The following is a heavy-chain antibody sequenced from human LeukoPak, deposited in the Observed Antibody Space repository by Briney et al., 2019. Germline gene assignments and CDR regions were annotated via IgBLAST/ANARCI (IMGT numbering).Heavy chain of an antibody. CDR2: ISYDGSNK. J-gene: IGHJ6*02. CDR3: AGRTSWYYGFDV. Sequence: QAGGSLRLSCAASGFTFSSYAMHWVRQAPGKGLEWVAVISYDGSNKYYADSVKGRFTISRETGKNSLYLQMRSLRAEDTAVYYCAGRTSWYYGFDVWGQGTTVTVSS. V-gene: IGHV3-30*14. D-gene: IGHD1-1*01. CDR1: GFTFSSYA.